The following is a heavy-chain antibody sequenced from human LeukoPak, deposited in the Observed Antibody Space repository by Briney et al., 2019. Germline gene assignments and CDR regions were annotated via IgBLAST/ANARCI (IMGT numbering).Heavy chain of an antibody. D-gene: IGHD5-24*01. CDR2: ISGSGGST. V-gene: IGHV3-23*01. CDR1: GFTFSSYA. J-gene: IGHJ4*02. CDR3: ARASGQWLQLLPCDY. Sequence: GGSLRLSCAASGFTFSSYAMSWVRQAPGKGLEWVSAISGSGGSTYYADSVKGRFTISRDNSKNSLYLQMNSLRAEDTAVYYCARASGQWLQLLPCDYWGQGTLVTVSS.